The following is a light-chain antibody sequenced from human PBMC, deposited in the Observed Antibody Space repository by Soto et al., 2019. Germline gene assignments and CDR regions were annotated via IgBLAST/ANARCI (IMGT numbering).Light chain of an antibody. CDR3: QQYGSSPT. V-gene: IGKV3-20*01. CDR2: DVS. CDR1: QSVSSSY. J-gene: IGKJ1*01. Sequence: EIVLTQSPGTLSLSPGERATLSCRSSQSVSSSYLAWYQHKPGQAPRLLIYDVSSRATGIPDRFSGRGSGTDFTLSISRLEPEDFAVYYCQQYGSSPTFGQGTKVDIK.